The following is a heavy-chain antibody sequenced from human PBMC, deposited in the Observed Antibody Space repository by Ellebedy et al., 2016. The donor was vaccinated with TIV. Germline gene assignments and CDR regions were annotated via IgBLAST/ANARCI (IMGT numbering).Heavy chain of an antibody. J-gene: IGHJ6*02. V-gene: IGHV3-30*18. D-gene: IGHD4-23*01. Sequence: GESLKISXAASGFTFSNYGMHWVRQAPGKGLEWLAVISNDGSHKYYADSVKGRFIISGDNSRNTLYLQVNSLRAEDTAVYYCAKGNSHYYYGMDVWGQGTTVTVSS. CDR1: GFTFSNYG. CDR2: ISNDGSHK. CDR3: AKGNSHYYYGMDV.